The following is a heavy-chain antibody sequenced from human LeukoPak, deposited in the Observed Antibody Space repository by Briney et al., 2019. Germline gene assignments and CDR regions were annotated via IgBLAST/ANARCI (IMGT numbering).Heavy chain of an antibody. V-gene: IGHV4-34*01. Sequence: SVTLSLTCAVYGGSFSGYYWSWIRQPPGKGLEWIGEINHSGSTNYNPSLKSRVTISVDTSKNQFSLKLSSVTAADTAVYYCASRYYYDSSGFRPGDYWGQGTLVTVSS. CDR3: ASRYYYDSSGFRPGDY. CDR2: INHSGST. CDR1: GGSFSGYY. J-gene: IGHJ4*02. D-gene: IGHD3-22*01.